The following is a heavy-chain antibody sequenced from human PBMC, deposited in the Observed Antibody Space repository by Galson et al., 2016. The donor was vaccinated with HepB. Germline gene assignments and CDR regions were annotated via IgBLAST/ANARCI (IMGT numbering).Heavy chain of an antibody. CDR2: LSGSGGCT. Sequence: PGKGLEWVSGLSGSGGCTYYADSVKGRFTISRDNSKNTLYVQMNSLRAEDTAVYYCAREGEYCGGDCYSGYFQYWGQGTLVTVSS. J-gene: IGHJ1*01. D-gene: IGHD2-21*01. CDR3: AREGEYCGGDCYSGYFQY. V-gene: IGHV3-23*01.